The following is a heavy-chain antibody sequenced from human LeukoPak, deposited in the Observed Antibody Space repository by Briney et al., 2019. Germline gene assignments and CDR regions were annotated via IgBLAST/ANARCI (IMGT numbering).Heavy chain of an antibody. D-gene: IGHD1-14*01. Sequence: PSETPSLTCTVSGGSISSYYWSWIRQPAGKGMAWIGRIYTSGSTNYNPSLKSRVTMSVDTSKNQFSLTLSSGTAADTAVYYCASPPWEPEFRWFDPWGQGTLVTVSS. J-gene: IGHJ5*02. CDR1: GGSISSYY. V-gene: IGHV4-4*07. CDR2: IYTSGST. CDR3: ASPPWEPEFRWFDP.